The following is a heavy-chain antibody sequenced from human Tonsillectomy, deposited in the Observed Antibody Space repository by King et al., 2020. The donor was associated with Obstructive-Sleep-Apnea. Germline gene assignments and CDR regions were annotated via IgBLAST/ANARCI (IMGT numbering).Heavy chain of an antibody. CDR1: GFTFSSYS. CDR2: ISAARHTI. CDR3: ARDRAWSFDY. J-gene: IGHJ4*02. V-gene: IGHV3-48*01. D-gene: IGHD6-19*01. Sequence: QLVQSGGGLVRPGGSLRLSCVTSGFTFSSYSMNWVRQAPGKGLEWVSYISAARHTILYADSVKGRFTISRDDATNSLYLEMNSLRVEGTAIYYCARDRAWSFDYWGRGTLVTVSS.